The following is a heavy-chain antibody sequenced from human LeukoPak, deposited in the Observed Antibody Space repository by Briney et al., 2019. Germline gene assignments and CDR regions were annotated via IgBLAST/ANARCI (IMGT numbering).Heavy chain of an antibody. Sequence: GGSLRLSCAASGFTFSSYSMNWVRQAPGKGLEWVSSISSSSSYIYYADSVKGRFTISRDNAKNSLYLQMNSLRAEDTAVYYCARTRDYGYDSSGSDVWGQGTTVTVSS. CDR3: ARTRDYGYDSSGSDV. V-gene: IGHV3-21*01. CDR1: GFTFSSYS. D-gene: IGHD3-22*01. CDR2: ISSSSSYI. J-gene: IGHJ6*02.